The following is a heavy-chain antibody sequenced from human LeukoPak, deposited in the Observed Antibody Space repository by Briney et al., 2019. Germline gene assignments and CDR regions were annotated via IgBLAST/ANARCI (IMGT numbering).Heavy chain of an antibody. V-gene: IGHV4-39*01. CDR2: IYYSGST. CDR3: ARQGYYYYMDV. CDR1: GGSISSSSYY. J-gene: IGHJ6*03. Sequence: SETLSLTCTVSGGSISSSSYYWGWIRQPPGKGLEWIGSIYYSGSTYYNPSLKSRVTISVDTSKNQFSLKLSSVTAADTAVYYCARQGYYYYMDVWGKGTTVTVSS.